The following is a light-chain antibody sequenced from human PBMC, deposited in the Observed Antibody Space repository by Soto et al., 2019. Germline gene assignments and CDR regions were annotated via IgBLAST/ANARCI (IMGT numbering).Light chain of an antibody. CDR1: SSNIGAGYG. Sequence: QSVLTQPPSVSGAPGQRVTISCTGSSSNIGAGYGVYWYQQLPGTAPKLLIYGNNNRPSGVPDRFSGSKSGTSASLAITGLQAEDEADYYCQSYDSSLSGWVFGGGTKLTVL. CDR3: QSYDSSLSGWV. J-gene: IGLJ3*02. V-gene: IGLV1-40*01. CDR2: GNN.